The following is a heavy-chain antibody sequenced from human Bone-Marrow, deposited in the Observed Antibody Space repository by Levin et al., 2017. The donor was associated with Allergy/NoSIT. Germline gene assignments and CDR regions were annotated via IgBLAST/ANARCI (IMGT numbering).Heavy chain of an antibody. CDR3: ARVPLGYSNAWYYFDY. CDR2: IYHSGST. CDR1: GGSISSSIW. J-gene: IGHJ4*02. Sequence: PSQTLSLTCAVSGGSISSSIWWSWVRQPPGKGLEWIGEIYHSGSTNYNPSLKSRVTISVDKSKNQFSLNLSSVTAADTAVYYCARVPLGYSNAWYYFDYWGQGILVTVSS. V-gene: IGHV4-4*02. D-gene: IGHD6-19*01.